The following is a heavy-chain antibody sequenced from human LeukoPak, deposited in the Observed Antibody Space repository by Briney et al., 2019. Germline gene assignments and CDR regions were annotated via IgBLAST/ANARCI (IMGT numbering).Heavy chain of an antibody. D-gene: IGHD2-15*01. CDR3: ASNKWDIVVVVAVYFDY. V-gene: IGHV3-11*04. CDR2: ISPTGSTI. Sequence: GGSLRLSCAASGFTFSDSYMTWIRQTPGKGLEWISYISPTGSTIYYADSVKGRFTISRDNAKNSLYLQMNSLTAEDTAVYYCASNKWDIVVVVAVYFDYWGQGTLVTVSS. CDR1: GFTFSDSY. J-gene: IGHJ4*02.